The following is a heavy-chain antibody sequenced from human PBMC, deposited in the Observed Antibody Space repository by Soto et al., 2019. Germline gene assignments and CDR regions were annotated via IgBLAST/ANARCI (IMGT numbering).Heavy chain of an antibody. D-gene: IGHD3-3*01. Sequence: LRLSCAASRFTFSSYAMSWVRQAPGKGLEWVSAISGSGGSTYYADSVKGRFTISRDNSKNTLYLQMNSLRAEDTAVYYCAKGGYDFWSGYYTGWYFDLWGRGTLVTVSS. J-gene: IGHJ2*01. CDR1: RFTFSSYA. CDR2: ISGSGGST. CDR3: AKGGYDFWSGYYTGWYFDL. V-gene: IGHV3-23*01.